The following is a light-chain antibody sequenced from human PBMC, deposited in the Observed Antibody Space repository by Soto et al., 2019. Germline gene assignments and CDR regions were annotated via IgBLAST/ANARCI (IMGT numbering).Light chain of an antibody. J-gene: IGLJ2*01. Sequence: QSVLTQPPSVSAAPGQKVTVSCSGSSSNIGNNDVSWYQQFPGTSPKLLIYDNYKRPSGIPDRFSGSKSGTSATLGITGLQTGDEADYYCQSYDSSLSGLVFGGGTKLTVL. CDR2: DNY. V-gene: IGLV1-51*01. CDR1: SSNIGNND. CDR3: QSYDSSLSGLV.